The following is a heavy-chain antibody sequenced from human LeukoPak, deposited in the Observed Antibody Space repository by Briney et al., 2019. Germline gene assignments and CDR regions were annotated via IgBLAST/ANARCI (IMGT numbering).Heavy chain of an antibody. J-gene: IGHJ4*01. CDR1: GFTFDDYG. V-gene: IGHV3-20*04. CDR3: VRDFREFPTVVTSWDY. Sequence: PGGSLRLSCAAPGFTFDDYGMSWVRQAPGKGLEWVSGINWNDGSTGYADSVKGRFTISRDNAKNSLYLQMNSLRAEDTAFYYCVRDFREFPTVVTSWDYCGHGCLVNVSS. CDR2: INWNDGST. D-gene: IGHD4-23*01.